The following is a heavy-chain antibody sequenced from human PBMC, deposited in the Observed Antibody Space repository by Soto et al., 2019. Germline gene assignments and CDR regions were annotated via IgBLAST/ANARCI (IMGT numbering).Heavy chain of an antibody. CDR3: ARDFAIFGVAVRWNWFDP. V-gene: IGHV3-74*01. Sequence: EVQLVESGGGLVQPGGSLRLSCAASGFPFSSYWRHWVRQAPGKGLVWVSRINSAGSSTSYADSVKGRFTISRDNAKNTLYLQMNSLRAEDTAVYYCARDFAIFGVAVRWNWFDPWGQGTLVTVSS. J-gene: IGHJ5*02. CDR2: INSAGSST. CDR1: GFPFSSYW. D-gene: IGHD3-3*01.